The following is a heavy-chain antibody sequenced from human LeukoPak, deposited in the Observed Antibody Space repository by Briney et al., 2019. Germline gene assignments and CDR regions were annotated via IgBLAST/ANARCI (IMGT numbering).Heavy chain of an antibody. D-gene: IGHD1-26*01. Sequence: SETLSLTCTVSGGSIRSQDYYWSWIRQPPGKGLEWIAYIYYSGTTYYNPSLKSRVTLSVDMSKNAFSLKLSSVTAADTAVYYCARERGNLRGDAFDIWGQGTMVTVSS. V-gene: IGHV4-30-4*01. CDR3: ARERGNLRGDAFDI. CDR2: IYYSGTT. J-gene: IGHJ3*02. CDR1: GGSIRSQDYY.